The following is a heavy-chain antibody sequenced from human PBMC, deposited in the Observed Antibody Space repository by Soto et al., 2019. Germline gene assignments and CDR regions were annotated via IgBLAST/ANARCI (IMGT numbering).Heavy chain of an antibody. CDR2: MNPNSGNT. D-gene: IGHD3-9*01. CDR1: GYTFTSYD. J-gene: IGHJ6*03. Sequence: ASVKVSCKDSGYTFTSYDINWVRQATGQGLEWMGWMNPNSGNTGYAQKFQGRVTMTRNTSISTAYMELSSLRSEDTAVYYCARGLRGYYDILTGYYAYYYYYMDVWGKGTTVTVSS. V-gene: IGHV1-8*01. CDR3: ARGLRGYYDILTGYYAYYYYYMDV.